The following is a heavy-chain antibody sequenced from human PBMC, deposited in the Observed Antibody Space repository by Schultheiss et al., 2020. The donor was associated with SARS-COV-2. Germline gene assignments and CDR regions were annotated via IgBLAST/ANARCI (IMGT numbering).Heavy chain of an antibody. CDR2: IYTSGST. V-gene: IGHV4-4*07. CDR1: GGSFSGYY. D-gene: IGHD3-22*01. CDR3: AREHYYDSSGYIRYGMDV. J-gene: IGHJ6*02. Sequence: GSLRLSCAVYGGSFSGYYWSWIRQPAGKGLEWIGRIYTSGSTNYNPSLKSRVTMSVDTSKNQFSLQLNSVTPEDTAVYYCAREHYYDSSGYIRYGMDVWGQGTTVTVSS.